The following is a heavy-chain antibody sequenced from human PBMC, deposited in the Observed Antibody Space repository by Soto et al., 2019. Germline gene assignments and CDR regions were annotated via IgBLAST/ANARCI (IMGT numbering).Heavy chain of an antibody. V-gene: IGHV1-18*01. D-gene: IGHD3-10*01. CDR1: GYTFTNYD. CDR3: ARGYYYGSGRPTPGGMDV. Sequence: QVHLVQSGAEVKKPGASVKVSCKASGYTFTNYDINWVRQAPGQGLEWMGWISTYTGNTNYAQKLQGRVTMTTDTSTSTAYMELRSVRSDDTAVYYCARGYYYGSGRPTPGGMDVWGQGTTVTGSS. J-gene: IGHJ6*02. CDR2: ISTYTGNT.